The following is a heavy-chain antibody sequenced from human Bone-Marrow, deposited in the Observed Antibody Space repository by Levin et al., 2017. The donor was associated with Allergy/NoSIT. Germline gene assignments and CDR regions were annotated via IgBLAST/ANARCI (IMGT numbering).Heavy chain of an antibody. J-gene: IGHJ6*03. V-gene: IGHV1-69*01. CDR3: ARLTGDCSGGACLSRYFYYYMDV. D-gene: IGHD2-15*01. CDR1: GGTFSSHG. CDR2: FIPIFGPP. Sequence: KISCKASGGTFSSHGIAWVRQAPGQGLEWMGGFIPIFGPPNYAQKFQGRVTISADESTNTAYMGRSSLRADDTAVFYCARLTGDCSGGACLSRYFYYYMDVWGKGTTVTVSS.